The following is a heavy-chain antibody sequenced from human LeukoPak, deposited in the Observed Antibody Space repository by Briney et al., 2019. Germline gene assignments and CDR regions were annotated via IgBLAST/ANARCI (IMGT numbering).Heavy chain of an antibody. J-gene: IGHJ4*02. V-gene: IGHV3-7*01. Sequence: GGSLRLSCAASGFTFSSQWMSWVRQAPGKGLEWVANLKRDGSAEYYVDSVKGRFTISRDNAKNSLYMQMNSLRAEDTAVYFCARDSNWSLDYWGQGTLVTVSS. CDR1: GFTFSSQW. CDR2: LKRDGSAE. CDR3: ARDSNWSLDY. D-gene: IGHD1-1*01.